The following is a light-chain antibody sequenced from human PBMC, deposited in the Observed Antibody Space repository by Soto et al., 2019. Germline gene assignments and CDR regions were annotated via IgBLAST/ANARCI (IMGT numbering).Light chain of an antibody. Sequence: EIVVTQSPATLSVSPGERATLSCRASQTVINKLAWFQQEPGQAPRLLIYDASTRTTGIPARFSGSGSGTEFTLTISSLQSEDFAVYYCQQYNDWLWTVGQGTKVDSK. CDR1: QTVINK. J-gene: IGKJ1*01. CDR2: DAS. CDR3: QQYNDWLWT. V-gene: IGKV3-15*01.